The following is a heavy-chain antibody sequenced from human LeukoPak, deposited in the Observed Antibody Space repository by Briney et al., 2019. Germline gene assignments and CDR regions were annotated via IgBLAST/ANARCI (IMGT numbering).Heavy chain of an antibody. CDR2: IIPIFGTA. CDR3: ARDHCGGDCYPRADAFDI. V-gene: IGHV1-69*13. D-gene: IGHD2-21*01. J-gene: IGHJ3*02. Sequence: SVKVSCKASGGTFSSYAISWVRQAPGQGLEWMGGIIPIFGTANYAQKFQGRGTITADESTSTAYMELSSLRSEDTAVYYCARDHCGGDCYPRADAFDIWGQGTMVTVSS. CDR1: GGTFSSYA.